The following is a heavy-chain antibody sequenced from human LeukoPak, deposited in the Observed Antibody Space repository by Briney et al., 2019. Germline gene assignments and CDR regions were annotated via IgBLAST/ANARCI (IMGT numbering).Heavy chain of an antibody. J-gene: IGHJ6*03. CDR3: ARDYYDSSGYSYYYYYMDV. CDR2: INPNSGGT. D-gene: IGHD3-22*01. CDR1: GYTFTGYY. V-gene: IGHV1-2*02. Sequence: ASVKVSCKASGYTFTGYYMHWVRQAPGQGLEWMGWINPNSGGTNYAQKFQGRVTMTRDTSISTAYMELSSLRSEDTAVYYCARDYYDSSGYSYYYYYMDVWGKGTTVTVSS.